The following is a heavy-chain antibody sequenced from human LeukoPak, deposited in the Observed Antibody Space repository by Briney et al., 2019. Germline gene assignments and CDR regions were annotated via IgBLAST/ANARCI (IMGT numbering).Heavy chain of an antibody. Sequence: PSETLSLTCTVSGGSISSSSYYWGWIRRPPGKGLEWIGSIYYSGSTYYNPSLKSRVTISVDTSKNQFSLKLSSVTAADTAVYYCARVSTAFDYWGQGTLVTVSS. CDR2: IYYSGST. V-gene: IGHV4-39*07. CDR1: GGSISSSSYY. J-gene: IGHJ4*02. D-gene: IGHD2/OR15-2a*01. CDR3: ARVSTAFDY.